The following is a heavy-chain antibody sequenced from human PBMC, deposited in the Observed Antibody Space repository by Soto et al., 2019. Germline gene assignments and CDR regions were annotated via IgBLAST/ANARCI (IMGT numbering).Heavy chain of an antibody. D-gene: IGHD1-26*01. V-gene: IGHV4-61*01. CDR2: IYYSGST. CDR3: ARGARGSYTFDY. CDR1: GGSVSSGSYY. J-gene: IGHJ4*02. Sequence: SETLSLTCTVSGGSVSSGSYYWSWIRQPPGKGLEWIGYIYYSGSTNYNPSLKSRVTISVDTSKNQFSLKLSSVTAADTAVYYCARGARGSYTFDYWGQGTLVTVSS.